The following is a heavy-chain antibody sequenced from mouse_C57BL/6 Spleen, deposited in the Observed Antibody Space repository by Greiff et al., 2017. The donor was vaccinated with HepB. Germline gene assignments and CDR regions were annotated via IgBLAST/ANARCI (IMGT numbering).Heavy chain of an antibody. J-gene: IGHJ4*01. CDR1: GYTFTSYW. Sequence: QVQLQQSGAELVKPGASVKLSCKASGYTFTSYWMHWVKQRPGQGLEWIGMIHPNSGSTNYNEKFKSKATLTVDKSSSTAYMQLSSLTSEDSAVYYCAVYYDYDRDYAMDYWGQGTSVTVSS. CDR2: IHPNSGST. V-gene: IGHV1-64*01. CDR3: AVYYDYDRDYAMDY. D-gene: IGHD2-4*01.